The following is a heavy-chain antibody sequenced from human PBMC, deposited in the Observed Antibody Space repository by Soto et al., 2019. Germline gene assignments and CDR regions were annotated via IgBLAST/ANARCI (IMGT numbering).Heavy chain of an antibody. CDR2: IYWDDDK. J-gene: IGHJ5*02. CDR3: AHIPNYYQYDWFDP. V-gene: IGHV2-5*02. D-gene: IGHD3-16*01. Sequence: QITLKESGPTLVNPTQTLTLTCTFSGFSLTTRGVGVGWIRQPPGKALECLALIYWDDDKRYSPSLQSRLSITKDTSKNQVVMTMTNVDTVDKATYYCAHIPNYYQYDWFDPWGQGTLVSVSS. CDR1: GFSLTTRGVG.